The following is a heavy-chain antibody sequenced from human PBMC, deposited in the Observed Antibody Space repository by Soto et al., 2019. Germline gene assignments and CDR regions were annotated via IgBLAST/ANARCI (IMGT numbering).Heavy chain of an antibody. J-gene: IGHJ6*02. Sequence: PGGSLRLSCAASGFTFSSYGMHWVRQAPGKGLEWVAVISYEGSNKYYSDSVKGRFTIFRDNSKNTLYLQMNSLRAEDTAVYFCAKDRGGYLPHGYYYYGMDVWGQGTTVTVSS. CDR3: AKDRGGYLPHGYYYYGMDV. V-gene: IGHV3-30*18. CDR2: ISYEGSNK. CDR1: GFTFSSYG. D-gene: IGHD5-12*01.